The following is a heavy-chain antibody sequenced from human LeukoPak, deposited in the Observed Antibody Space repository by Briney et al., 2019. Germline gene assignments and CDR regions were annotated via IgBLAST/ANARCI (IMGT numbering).Heavy chain of an antibody. J-gene: IGHJ4*02. CDR2: TYYKSKWYN. CDR1: GDSVSSNGAA. D-gene: IGHD4-17*01. V-gene: IGHV6-1*01. CDR3: ARARDYGDISFDY. Sequence: SQTLSLTCAISGDSVSSNGAAWNWIRQSPSRGLEWLGRTYYKSKWYNNYAVSVKSRISINPDTSKNQFSLQLNSVTPEDTAVYFCARARDYGDISFDYWGQGTLVTVSS.